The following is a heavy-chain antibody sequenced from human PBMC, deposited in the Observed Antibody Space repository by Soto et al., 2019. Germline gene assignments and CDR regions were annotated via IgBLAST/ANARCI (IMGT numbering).Heavy chain of an antibody. CDR1: GGSVTKSSSY. Sequence: ENRSLTCTVSGGSVTKSSSYWVWIRQSPGKVLEWIGSVYYRGRSYSKSSVKSPVTISVDTSKNRFSMSLNSVTASDTAVYFCVSQRTTVPNPAYFDYWGLGALVSGS. CDR2: VYYRGRS. V-gene: IGHV4-39*01. D-gene: IGHD4-17*01. J-gene: IGHJ4*02. CDR3: VSQRTTVPNPAYFDY.